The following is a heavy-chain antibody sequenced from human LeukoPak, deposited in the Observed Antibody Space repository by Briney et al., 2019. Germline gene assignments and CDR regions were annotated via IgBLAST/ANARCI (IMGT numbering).Heavy chain of an antibody. Sequence: GESLKISCKGSGYTFTSYGISWVRQAPGQGLEWMGWISAYNGNTNYAQKLQGRVTMTTDTSTSTAYMELRSLRSDDTAVYYCARLVRGVIDFWGQGTLVTVSS. J-gene: IGHJ4*02. V-gene: IGHV1-18*01. CDR1: GYTFTSYG. CDR2: ISAYNGNT. D-gene: IGHD3-10*01. CDR3: ARLVRGVIDF.